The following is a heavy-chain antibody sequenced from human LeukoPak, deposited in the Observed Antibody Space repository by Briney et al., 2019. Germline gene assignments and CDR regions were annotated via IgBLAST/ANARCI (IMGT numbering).Heavy chain of an antibody. Sequence: GGSLRLSCAASGFTFSDYYMSWIRQAPGKGLEWVSYISSSGSTIYYADSVKGRFTISRDNAKNSLYLQMNSLRAEDTAVYYCARDGNSAAINEPYNWFDPWGQGTLVTVSS. V-gene: IGHV3-11*01. CDR1: GFTFSDYY. J-gene: IGHJ5*02. D-gene: IGHD2-2*02. CDR2: ISSSGSTI. CDR3: ARDGNSAAINEPYNWFDP.